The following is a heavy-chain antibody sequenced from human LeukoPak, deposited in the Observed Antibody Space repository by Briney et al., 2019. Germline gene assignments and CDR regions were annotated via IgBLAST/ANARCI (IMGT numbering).Heavy chain of an antibody. CDR3: TTTNYYDGSGYRDY. V-gene: IGHV3-15*01. D-gene: IGHD3-22*01. Sequence: GGSLRLSCAASGFTFSSYGMHWVRQAPGKGLEWVGRIKSKTDGGTTDYAAPVKGRFTISRDDSKNTLYLQMNSLKTEDTAVYYCTTTNYYDGSGYRDYWGQGTLVTVSS. J-gene: IGHJ4*02. CDR1: GFTFSSYG. CDR2: IKSKTDGGTT.